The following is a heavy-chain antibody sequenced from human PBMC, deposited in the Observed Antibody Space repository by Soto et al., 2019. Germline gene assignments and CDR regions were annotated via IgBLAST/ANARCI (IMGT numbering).Heavy chain of an antibody. J-gene: IGHJ3*02. CDR1: GGTFSSYT. V-gene: IGHV1-69*02. Sequence: QVQLVQSGAEVKKPGSSVKVSCKASGGTFSSYTISWVRQAPGQGLEWMGRIIPILGIANYAQKFQGRVTIPADKSTSTAYMELRSLRSEDTAMYYCARGIGGEVIWGQGTMVTVSS. CDR2: IIPILGIA. CDR3: ARGIGGEVI. D-gene: IGHD3-16*01.